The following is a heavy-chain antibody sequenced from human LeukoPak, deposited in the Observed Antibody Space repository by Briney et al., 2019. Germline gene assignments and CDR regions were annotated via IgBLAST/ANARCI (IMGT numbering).Heavy chain of an antibody. CDR2: ISGSGGRT. Sequence: GGSLRLSCAASGFTFSSYGMTWVRQAPGKGLKWVSGISGSGGRTYYEDSVKGRFTISRDNSKNTLYLQMNSMRAEDTAVYYCAKNSGGTCYSHLDYWGQGTLVTVSS. D-gene: IGHD2-15*01. V-gene: IGHV3-23*01. CDR1: GFTFSSYG. CDR3: AKNSGGTCYSHLDY. J-gene: IGHJ4*02.